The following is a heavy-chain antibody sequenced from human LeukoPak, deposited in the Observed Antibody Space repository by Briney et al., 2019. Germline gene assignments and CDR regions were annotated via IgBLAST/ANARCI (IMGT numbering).Heavy chain of an antibody. CDR2: ISAYNGNT. Sequence: ASVKVSCKASGYSFTRYGISWVRQAPGQGLEWMEWISAYNGNTKYAQKLQGRVTMTTDTSTSTAFMELRSLRSDDTAVYYCASDPKSGYVLVYWGQGTLVTVSS. V-gene: IGHV1-18*01. J-gene: IGHJ4*02. CDR1: GYSFTRYG. CDR3: ASDPKSGYVLVY. D-gene: IGHD5-12*01.